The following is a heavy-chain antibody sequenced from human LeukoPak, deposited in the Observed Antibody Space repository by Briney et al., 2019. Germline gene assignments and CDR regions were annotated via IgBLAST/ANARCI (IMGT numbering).Heavy chain of an antibody. CDR3: ARGGLNYYYYYMDV. J-gene: IGHJ6*03. Sequence: SSETLSLTCTVSGGSISSYYWSWIRQPPGKGLEWIGYIYYSGSTNYNPSLKSRVTISVDTSKNQFSLKLSSATAADTAVYYCARGGLNYYYYYMDVWGKGTTVTISS. V-gene: IGHV4-59*01. CDR1: GGSISSYY. CDR2: IYYSGST.